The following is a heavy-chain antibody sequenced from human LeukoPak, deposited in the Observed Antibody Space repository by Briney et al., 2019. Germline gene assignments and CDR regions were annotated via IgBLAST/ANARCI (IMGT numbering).Heavy chain of an antibody. CDR2: LYEGETT. J-gene: IGHJ4*02. CDR3: GSNWSDFDY. D-gene: IGHD1-1*01. CDR1: GYSITSGHY. Sequence: SETLSLTCTVSGYSITSGHYWGWIRQPPGKGLEWIGSLYEGETTYYNPSLKTRLTISLDTSKNQFSLRLSSVAAADTAVYYCGSNWSDFDYWGQGILVTVSS. V-gene: IGHV4-38-2*02.